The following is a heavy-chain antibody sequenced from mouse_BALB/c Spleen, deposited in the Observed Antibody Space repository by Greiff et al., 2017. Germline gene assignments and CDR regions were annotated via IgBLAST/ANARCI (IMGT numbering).Heavy chain of an antibody. Sequence: QVQLQQSGAELMKPGASVKISCKATGYTFSSYWIEWVKQRPGHGLEWIGEILPGSGSTNYNEKFKGKATFTADTSSNTAYMQLSSLTSEDSAVYYCFPSTMDYWGQGTSVTVSS. J-gene: IGHJ4*01. V-gene: IGHV1-9*01. CDR1: GYTFSSYW. CDR3: FPSTMDY. CDR2: ILPGSGST.